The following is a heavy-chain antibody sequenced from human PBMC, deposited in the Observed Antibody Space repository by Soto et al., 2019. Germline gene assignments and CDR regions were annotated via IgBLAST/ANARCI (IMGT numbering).Heavy chain of an antibody. D-gene: IGHD5-12*01. CDR3: AKIYSGSDAFDI. CDR2: INPSGGST. CDR1: GYTFTSYY. V-gene: IGHV1-46*01. Sequence: ASVKVSCKASGYTFTSYYMHWVRQAPGQGLEWMGKINPSGGSTSYAQKFQGRVTMTADKSTSTVYMELSSLRSEDTAVYYCAKIYSGSDAFDIWGQGTMVTVSS. J-gene: IGHJ3*02.